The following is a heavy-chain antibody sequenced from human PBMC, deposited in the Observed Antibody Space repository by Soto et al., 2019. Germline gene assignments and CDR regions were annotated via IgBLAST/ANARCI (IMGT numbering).Heavy chain of an antibody. CDR1: GGSFSGYY. V-gene: IGHV4-34*01. D-gene: IGHD6-6*01. J-gene: IGHJ6*02. Sequence: NPSETLSLTCAVYGGSFSGYYWSWIRQPPGKGLEWIGEINHSGSTNYNPSLKSRVTISVDTSKNQFSLKLSSVTAADTAVYYCARGAGRGAARLYYYYGMDVWGQGTTVTVSS. CDR2: INHSGST. CDR3: ARGAGRGAARLYYYYGMDV.